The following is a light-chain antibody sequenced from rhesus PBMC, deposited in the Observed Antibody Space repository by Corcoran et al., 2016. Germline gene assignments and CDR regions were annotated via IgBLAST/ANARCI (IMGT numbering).Light chain of an antibody. CDR3: QQHNSYPPYS. CDR2: YES. CDR1: QGISNY. Sequence: DIQMTQSPSSLSASVGDTVTITCRASQGISNYLAWYQQKPGKAPKPLIYYESNLARGVPSRFSGSGSGTDFTLTISSLQPEDFATYYCQQHNSYPPYSFGQGTKVEIK. V-gene: IGKV1S14*01. J-gene: IGKJ2*01.